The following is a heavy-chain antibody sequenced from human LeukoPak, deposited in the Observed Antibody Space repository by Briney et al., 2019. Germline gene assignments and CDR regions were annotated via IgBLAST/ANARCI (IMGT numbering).Heavy chain of an antibody. CDR1: GFTFSSYG. CDR3: ARVGSELSRWWPPNPYYYYGMDV. J-gene: IGHJ6*02. V-gene: IGHV3-33*01. CDR2: IWYDGSNK. D-gene: IGHD2-15*01. Sequence: GRSLRLSCAASGFTFSSYGMHWVRQAPGKGLEWVAVIWYDGSNKYYADSVKGRFTISRDNSKNTLYLQMNSLRAEDTAVYHCARVGSELSRWWPPNPYYYYGMDVWGQGTTVTVSS.